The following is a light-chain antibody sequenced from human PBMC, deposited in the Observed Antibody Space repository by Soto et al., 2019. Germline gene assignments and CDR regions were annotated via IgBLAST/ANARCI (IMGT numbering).Light chain of an antibody. Sequence: QSVLTQPRSLCGSPGQSGAISCTGTTSDVGGYNYVSWYQQHPGKVPKLIICDVSKRPSGVPDRFSGSKSGNTASLTIAGLQAEDEADYHCCSYAGGLYVFGTGTKLTVL. CDR3: CSYAGGLYV. V-gene: IGLV2-11*01. J-gene: IGLJ1*01. CDR2: DVS. CDR1: TSDVGGYNY.